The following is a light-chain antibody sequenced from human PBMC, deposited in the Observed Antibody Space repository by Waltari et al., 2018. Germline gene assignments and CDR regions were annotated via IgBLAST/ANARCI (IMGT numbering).Light chain of an antibody. CDR3: QQYYSTPQT. CDR1: QSVLYSSNNKNY. V-gene: IGKV4-1*01. J-gene: IGKJ1*01. Sequence: DIVMTQSPDSLAVSLGARPTLNSKSSQSVLYSSNNKNYLAWYQQKPGQPPKLLIYWASTRESGVPDRFSGSGSGTDFTLTISSLQAEDVAVYYCQQYYSTPQTFGQGTKVEIK. CDR2: WAS.